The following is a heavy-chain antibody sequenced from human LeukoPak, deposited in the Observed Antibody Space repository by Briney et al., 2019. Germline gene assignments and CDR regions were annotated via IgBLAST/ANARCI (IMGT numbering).Heavy chain of an antibody. CDR1: GGTFSSYA. CDR3: ARGELYSYGYHYYYMDV. CDR2: IIPIFGTA. J-gene: IGHJ6*03. V-gene: IGHV1-69*06. Sequence: TVKVSCKASGGTFSSYAISWVRQAPGQGLEWMGRIIPIFGTANYAQKFQGRVTITADKSTSTAYMELSSLRSEDTAVYYCARGELYSYGYHYYYMDVWGKGTTVTVSS. D-gene: IGHD5-18*01.